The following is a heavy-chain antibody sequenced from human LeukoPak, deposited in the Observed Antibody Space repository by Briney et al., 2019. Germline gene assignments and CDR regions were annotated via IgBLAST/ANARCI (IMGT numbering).Heavy chain of an antibody. CDR2: SSSDETYK. J-gene: IGHJ4*02. D-gene: IGHD5/OR15-5a*01. V-gene: IGHV3-30*13. Sequence: GGSLRLSCAASGFTFSNAWMNWVRQAPGKGLEWVSVSSSDETYKFYADSVRGRFTISRDNSKNRLYLQMSDLRAEDTAVYFCARSVSGVWLFDYWGRGTLVTVSS. CDR3: ARSVSGVWLFDY. CDR1: GFTFSNAW.